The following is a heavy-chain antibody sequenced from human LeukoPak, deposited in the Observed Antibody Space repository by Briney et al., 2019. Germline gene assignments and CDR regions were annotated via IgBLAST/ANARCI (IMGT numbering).Heavy chain of an antibody. D-gene: IGHD6-19*01. V-gene: IGHV4-59*01. CDR2: IYYSGST. J-gene: IGHJ3*02. Sequence: PSETLSHTCTVSGGSLSSYYWSWLRQPPGKGLEWIGYIYYSGSTNYNPSLTSRVTISVDTSKNQFSLKLSSVTAADTAVYYCARGHLVGGWFKYDAFDIWGQGTMVTVSS. CDR3: ARGHLVGGWFKYDAFDI. CDR1: GGSLSSYY.